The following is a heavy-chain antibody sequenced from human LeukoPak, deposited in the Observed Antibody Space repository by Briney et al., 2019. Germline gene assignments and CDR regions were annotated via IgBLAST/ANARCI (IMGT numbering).Heavy chain of an antibody. V-gene: IGHV3-30*18. CDR3: AKSMVRDPYYYYGMDV. Sequence: EAGGSLRLSCAASGFTFSSYGMHWVRQAPGKGLEWVAVISYDGSNKYYADSVKGRFTISRDNSKNTLYLQMNSLRAEDTAVYYCAKSMVRDPYYYYGMDVWGQGTTVTVSS. D-gene: IGHD3-10*01. CDR1: GFTFSSYG. J-gene: IGHJ6*02. CDR2: ISYDGSNK.